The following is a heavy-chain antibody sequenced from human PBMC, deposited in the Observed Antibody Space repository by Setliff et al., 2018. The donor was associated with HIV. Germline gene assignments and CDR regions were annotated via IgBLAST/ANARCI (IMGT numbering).Heavy chain of an antibody. J-gene: IGHJ6*02. CDR3: ARGTRIYYGSGKLYYYGMDV. V-gene: IGHV4-39*07. D-gene: IGHD3-10*01. Sequence: LSLTCTVSGGSISSSSYYWGWIRQSPGKGLEWIGNIYYSGRTDYNPSLKSRVTISVDTSKKQVSLKLSSVTAADTAVYYCARGTRIYYGSGKLYYYGMDVWGQGTTVTVSS. CDR1: GGSISSSSYY. CDR2: IYYSGRT.